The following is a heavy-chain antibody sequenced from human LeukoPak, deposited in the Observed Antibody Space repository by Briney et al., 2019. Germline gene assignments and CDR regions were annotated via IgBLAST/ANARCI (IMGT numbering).Heavy chain of an antibody. Sequence: GGSLRLSCAASGFTFSSYSMNWVRQAPGKGLEWVSYISSSSSTIYYADSVKGRFTISRDNSKNTLYLQMNSLRVEDTAVYYCAKDDNPVAGYYYFNYWGQGTLVTVSS. V-gene: IGHV3-48*01. CDR2: ISSSSSTI. CDR3: AKDDNPVAGYYYFNY. J-gene: IGHJ4*02. CDR1: GFTFSSYS. D-gene: IGHD6-19*01.